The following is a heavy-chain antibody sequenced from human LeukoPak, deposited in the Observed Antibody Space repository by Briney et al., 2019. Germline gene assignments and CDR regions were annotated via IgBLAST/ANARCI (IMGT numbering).Heavy chain of an antibody. CDR1: GFTFSSYA. V-gene: IGHV3-23*01. J-gene: IGHJ4*02. Sequence: GGSLRLSCAASGFTFSSYAMSWVRQAPGKGLEWVSAISGSGGSTYYADSVKGRFTISRDNSKNTLYLQMNSLRAEDTAVYYCAKVRKRSYSGYDYEYYFDYWGQGTLVTVSS. CDR3: AKVRKRSYSGYDYEYYFDY. CDR2: ISGSGGST. D-gene: IGHD5-12*01.